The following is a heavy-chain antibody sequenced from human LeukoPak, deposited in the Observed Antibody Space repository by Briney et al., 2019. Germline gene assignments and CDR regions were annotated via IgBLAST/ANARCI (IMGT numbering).Heavy chain of an antibody. Sequence: QTGGSLRLSCAASGFMFSSNWMSWVRLAPGKGLEWVANIKEDGTETYYVDSVKGRFTISRDNAKNSLYLQMNSLRVEDTAVYYCAKDGGLWVSAHWGDSWGRGTLVTVSS. CDR1: GFMFSSNW. D-gene: IGHD7-27*01. V-gene: IGHV3-7*03. CDR2: IKEDGTET. CDR3: AKDGGLWVSAHWGDS. J-gene: IGHJ4*02.